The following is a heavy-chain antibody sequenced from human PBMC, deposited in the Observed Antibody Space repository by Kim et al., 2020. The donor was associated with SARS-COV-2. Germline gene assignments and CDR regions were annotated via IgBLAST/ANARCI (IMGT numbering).Heavy chain of an antibody. CDR2: INHNGDT. Sequence: SETLSPTCIVYGESFSDYYWSWIRQPPGKGLEWIGDINHNGDTNHGPSLKSRVSMSVDKSKNQVSLNLTSVTAADTAVYYCAKLGGRRSYWGQGTLVTVSS. J-gene: IGHJ4*02. V-gene: IGHV4-34*01. D-gene: IGHD7-27*01. CDR1: GESFSDYY. CDR3: AKLGGRRSY.